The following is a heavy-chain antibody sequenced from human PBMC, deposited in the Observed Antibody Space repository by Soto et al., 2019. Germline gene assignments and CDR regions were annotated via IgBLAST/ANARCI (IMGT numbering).Heavy chain of an antibody. D-gene: IGHD3-22*01. CDR3: AKPLTMIVVVIIGDAFDI. Sequence: GGSLRLSCAASGFTFSSYAMSWVRQAPGKGLEWVSAISGSGGSTYYADSVKGRFTISRDNSKNTLYLQMNSLRAEDTAVYYCAKPLTMIVVVIIGDAFDIWGQGTMVTV. J-gene: IGHJ3*02. CDR2: ISGSGGST. V-gene: IGHV3-23*01. CDR1: GFTFSSYA.